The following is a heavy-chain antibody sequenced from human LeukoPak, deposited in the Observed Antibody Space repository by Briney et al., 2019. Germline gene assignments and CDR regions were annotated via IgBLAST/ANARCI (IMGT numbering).Heavy chain of an antibody. CDR2: ISGSGGST. D-gene: IGHD3-3*01. V-gene: IGHV3-23*01. CDR1: GFTFSSYA. CDR3: AKVGPSGSSYYDFWSANY. Sequence: GGSLRFXCAASGFTFSSYAMSWVRQAPGKGLEWVSSISGSGGSTYYADSVKGRFTISRDSSKNTLYLQMNSLRAEDTAVYYCAKVGPSGSSYYDFWSANYWGQGTLVTVSS. J-gene: IGHJ4*02.